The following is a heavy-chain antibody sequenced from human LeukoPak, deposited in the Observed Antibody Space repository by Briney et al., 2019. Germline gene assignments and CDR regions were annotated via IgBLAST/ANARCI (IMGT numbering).Heavy chain of an antibody. CDR3: ARGGSSGWYQYYFDY. D-gene: IGHD6-19*01. CDR2: IYYSGST. CDR1: GGSISSYY. J-gene: IGHJ4*02. V-gene: IGHV4-59*01. Sequence: PSETLSLTCTVSGGSISSYYWSWIRQPPGKGLEWIGYIYYSGSTNYNPSLKSRVTISVDTSKNQFSLKLSSVTAADTAVYYCARGGSSGWYQYYFDYWGQGTLVTVSS.